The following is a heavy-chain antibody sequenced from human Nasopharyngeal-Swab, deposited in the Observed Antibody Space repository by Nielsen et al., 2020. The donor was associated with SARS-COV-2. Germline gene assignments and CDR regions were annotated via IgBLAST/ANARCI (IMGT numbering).Heavy chain of an antibody. CDR2: IYYSGST. CDR3: ARRGEGYGDYLDY. J-gene: IGHJ4*02. V-gene: IGHV4-59*08. CDR1: GGSISNYH. D-gene: IGHD4-17*01. Sequence: SETLSLTCSVSGGSISNYHWNWIRQPPGKGLEWIGYIYYSGSTNYNPSLKSRVTISVDTSKSQFSLKLSSVTAADTAVYYCARRGEGYGDYLDYWGQGTLVTVSS.